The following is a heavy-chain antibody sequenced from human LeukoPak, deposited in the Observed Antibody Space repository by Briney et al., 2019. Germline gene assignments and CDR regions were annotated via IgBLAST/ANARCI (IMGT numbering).Heavy chain of an antibody. CDR2: INHSGST. CDR3: ARLAGVRGVILPDY. D-gene: IGHD3-10*01. Sequence: SETLSLTCAVYGGSFSGYYWSWIRQPPGKGLEWIGEINHSGSTNYNPSLKSRVTISVDTSKNQFSLKLSSVTAADTAMYYCARLAGVRGVILPDYWGQGTLVTVSS. CDR1: GGSFSGYY. V-gene: IGHV4-34*01. J-gene: IGHJ4*02.